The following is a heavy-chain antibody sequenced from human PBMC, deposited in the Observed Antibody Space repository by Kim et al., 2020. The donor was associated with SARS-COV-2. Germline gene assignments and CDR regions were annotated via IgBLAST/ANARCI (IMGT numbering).Heavy chain of an antibody. CDR3: ARGIDWNCDY. D-gene: IGHD1-7*01. Sequence: ASVKVSCKASGYSFTGFYVHWVRRAPGQGLEWMGWINPNSGGTNYAQKFQGRVTMTRDTSTSTAYMELSRLTSDDTAFYYCARGIDWNCDYWGQGTLVTVSS. CDR2: INPNSGGT. V-gene: IGHV1-2*02. J-gene: IGHJ4*02. CDR1: GYSFTGFY.